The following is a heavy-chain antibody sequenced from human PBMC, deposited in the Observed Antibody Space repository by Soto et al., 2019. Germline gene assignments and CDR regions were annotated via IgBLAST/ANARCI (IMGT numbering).Heavy chain of an antibody. J-gene: IGHJ6*02. CDR3: ARHVLEAAGTGGSYYYYGMDV. V-gene: IGHV4-59*08. D-gene: IGHD6-13*01. CDR2: IYYSGST. CDR1: GGSISSYY. Sequence: QVQLQESGPGLVKPSETLSLTCTVSGGSISSYYWSWIRQPPGKGLEWIGYIYYSGSTNYNPSLKSRVPISVDTSKNQFSLKLSSVTAADTAVYYWARHVLEAAGTGGSYYYYGMDVWGQGTTVTVSS.